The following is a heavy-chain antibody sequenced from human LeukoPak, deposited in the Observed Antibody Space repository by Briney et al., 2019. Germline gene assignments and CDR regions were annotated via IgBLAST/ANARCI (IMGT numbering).Heavy chain of an antibody. CDR2: IIPILGIA. CDR1: GGTFSSYA. Sequence: GASVKVSCKASGGTFSSYAISWVRQAPGQGLEWMGRIIPILGIANYAQKFQGRVTITADKSTSTAYMELSSLRSEDTAVYYCARDGSPRIAAAGTDFDYWGQGTLVTVSS. V-gene: IGHV1-69*04. CDR3: ARDGSPRIAAAGTDFDY. D-gene: IGHD6-13*01. J-gene: IGHJ4*02.